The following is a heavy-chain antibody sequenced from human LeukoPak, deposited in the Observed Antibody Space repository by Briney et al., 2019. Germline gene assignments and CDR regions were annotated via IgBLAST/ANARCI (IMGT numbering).Heavy chain of an antibody. CDR3: ARDAYCSGGSCFSYYYYMDV. Sequence: PSETLSLTCTVSGGSISSYYWSWIRQPAGKGLEWIGRIYTSGSTNYNPSLKSRVTMSVDTSKNQFSLKLSSVTAADTAVYYCARDAYCSGGSCFSYYYYMDVWGKGTTVTISS. V-gene: IGHV4-4*07. CDR1: GGSISSYY. D-gene: IGHD2-15*01. CDR2: IYTSGST. J-gene: IGHJ6*03.